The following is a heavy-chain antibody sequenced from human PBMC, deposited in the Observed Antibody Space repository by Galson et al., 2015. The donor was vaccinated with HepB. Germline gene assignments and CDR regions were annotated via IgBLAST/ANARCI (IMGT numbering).Heavy chain of an antibody. CDR1: GGSFSGYY. J-gene: IGHJ4*02. V-gene: IGHV4-34*01. Sequence: SETLSLTCAVYGGSFSGYYWSWIRQPPGKGLEWIGEINHSGSTNYNPSLKSRVTISVDTSKNQFPLKLSSVTAADTAVYYCARGDPGDDYWGQGTLVTVSS. CDR3: ARGDPGDDY. D-gene: IGHD1-14*01. CDR2: INHSGST.